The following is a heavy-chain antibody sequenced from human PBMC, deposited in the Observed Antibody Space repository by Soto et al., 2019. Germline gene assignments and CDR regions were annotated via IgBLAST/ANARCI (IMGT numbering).Heavy chain of an antibody. CDR2: IYYSGST. V-gene: IGHV4-59*01. CDR1: GDSISSYY. D-gene: IGHD2-2*01. J-gene: IGHJ4*02. CDR3: ARVGHPKSSDY. Sequence: QVQLQESGPGLVKPSETLSLTGTVSGDSISSYYWTWIRQPPGKGLEWIGYIYYSGSTNYNPSLKSRVTMSVDTSKNHFSLKLSSVTAADTAVYYWARVGHPKSSDYWGQGTLVTVSS.